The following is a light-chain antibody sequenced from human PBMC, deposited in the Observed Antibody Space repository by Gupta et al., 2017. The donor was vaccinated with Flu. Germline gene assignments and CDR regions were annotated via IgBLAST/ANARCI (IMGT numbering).Light chain of an antibody. V-gene: IGKV4-1*01. Sequence: DIVMTQSPDSLAVSLGERATINCKSSQSVLYSSNNKNYLAWYQQKPGQPPKLLIYWASTRESGVPDRFSGSGSGTDFTLTVSSLQAEDVAVYYCQQYDSTPPVFGQGTKVEIK. CDR3: QQYDSTPPV. CDR2: WAS. CDR1: QSVLYSSNNKNY. J-gene: IGKJ1*01.